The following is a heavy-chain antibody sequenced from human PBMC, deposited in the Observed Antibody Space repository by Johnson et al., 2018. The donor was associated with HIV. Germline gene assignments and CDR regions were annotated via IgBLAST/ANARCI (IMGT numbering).Heavy chain of an antibody. CDR3: AKDLVVINVRYAFHI. J-gene: IGHJ3*02. CDR2: INWNSDSI. CDR1: GFTFDDYG. V-gene: IGHV3-20*04. Sequence: VQLVESGGRVVRPGGSLRLSCAASGFTFDDYGMSWVRQAPGKGLEWVCGINWNSDSIEYADSVKGRFTVSRDNAKNSLYLQMNSLRAEDTALYYCAKDLVVINVRYAFHIWGQGTMVTVSS. D-gene: IGHD3-22*01.